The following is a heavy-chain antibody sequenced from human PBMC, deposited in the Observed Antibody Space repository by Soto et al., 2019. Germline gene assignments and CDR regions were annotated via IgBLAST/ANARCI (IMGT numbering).Heavy chain of an antibody. CDR1: GFTFSNYG. Sequence: LRLSCAASGFTFSNYGMHWVRQAPGKGLEWVAVISYDGSNKYYADSVKGRFTISRDNSKNTLYLQMNSLRAEDTAVYYCAKILGYCSSSSCSKDYHYYYGMDVWGQGTTVTVSS. D-gene: IGHD2-2*01. V-gene: IGHV3-30*18. CDR3: AKILGYCSSSSCSKDYHYYYGMDV. CDR2: ISYDGSNK. J-gene: IGHJ6*02.